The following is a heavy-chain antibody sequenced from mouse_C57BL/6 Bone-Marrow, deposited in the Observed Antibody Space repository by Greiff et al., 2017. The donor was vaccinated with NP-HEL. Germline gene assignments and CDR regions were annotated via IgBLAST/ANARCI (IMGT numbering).Heavy chain of an antibody. CDR1: GYTFTNYW. D-gene: IGHD1-1*01. CDR2: IYPGGGYT. V-gene: IGHV1-63*01. J-gene: IGHJ2*01. CDR3: ARSHYYGSSFFDY. Sequence: QVHVKQSGAELVRPGTSVKMSCKASGYTFTNYWIGWAKQRPGHGLEWIGDIYPGGGYTNYNEKFKGKATLTADKSSSTAYMQFSSLTSEDSAIYYCARSHYYGSSFFDYWGQGTTLTVSS.